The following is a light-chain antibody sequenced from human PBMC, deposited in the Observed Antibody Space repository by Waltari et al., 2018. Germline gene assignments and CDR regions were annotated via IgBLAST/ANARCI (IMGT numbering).Light chain of an antibody. Sequence: DIQMTQSPSSLSASVGDRVTITCRASQSISSYLNWYQQKPGKAPKILIYAASSLQSGVPSRFSGSGSGTDFTLNISSLQPEDFATYYCQQSYSTPWTFGQGTKVEIK. CDR2: AAS. J-gene: IGKJ1*01. V-gene: IGKV1-39*01. CDR1: QSISSY. CDR3: QQSYSTPWT.